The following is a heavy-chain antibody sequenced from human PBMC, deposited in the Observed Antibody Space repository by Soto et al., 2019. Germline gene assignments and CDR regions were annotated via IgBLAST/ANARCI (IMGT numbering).Heavy chain of an antibody. J-gene: IGHJ4*02. V-gene: IGHV3-23*01. CDR3: AKGDWLDY. CDR2: IRRGDGST. D-gene: IGHD2-21*02. CDR1: GFTFESYD. Sequence: EVQLFESGGGLVQPGGSLRLSCAASGFTFESYDMSWARQAPGMGLEWVSTIRRGDGSTYYADSVKGRFNISRDDSKKMLYLRMSSLRAEVTAIFYCAKGDWLDYWGQGTLVTVSS.